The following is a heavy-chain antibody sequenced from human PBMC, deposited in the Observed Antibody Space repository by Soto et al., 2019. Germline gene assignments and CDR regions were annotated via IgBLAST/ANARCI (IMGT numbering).Heavy chain of an antibody. CDR1: GGSISSYY. D-gene: IGHD6-19*01. V-gene: IGHV4-59*01. Sequence: SETLSLTCTVSGGSISSYYWSWIRQPPGKGLEWIGYIYYSGSTNYNPSLKSRVAISVDTSKNQFSLKLRSVTAADTAIYYCARGYNGGWYLHDYWGQGTLVTVSS. J-gene: IGHJ4*02. CDR2: IYYSGST. CDR3: ARGYNGGWYLHDY.